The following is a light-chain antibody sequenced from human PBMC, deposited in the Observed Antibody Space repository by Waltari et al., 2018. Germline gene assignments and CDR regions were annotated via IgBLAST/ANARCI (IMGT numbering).Light chain of an antibody. V-gene: IGKV3-15*01. CDR2: DAS. CDR3: QQYDKWPLT. Sequence: EIVMTQSPATLSVSPGARVTLPCRASQSISSYLAWYQQKPGQAPRLLIHDASTRATSIPARFGGSGSGTEFTLTISSLQSEDFAVYYCQQYDKWPLTFGGGTEVEIK. J-gene: IGKJ4*01. CDR1: QSISSY.